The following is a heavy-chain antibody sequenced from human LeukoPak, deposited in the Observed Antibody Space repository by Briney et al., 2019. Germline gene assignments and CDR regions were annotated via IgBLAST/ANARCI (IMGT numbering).Heavy chain of an antibody. V-gene: IGHV1-18*01. Sequence: ASVKVSCKASGYTFTSYGISWVRQAPGQGLEWMGWVSAYNGNTNYAQKLQGRVTMTTDTSTSTAYMELRSLRSDDTAVYYCARDIGYPGPIEPYDSSGPPLAGDAFDIWGQGTMVTVSS. CDR2: VSAYNGNT. J-gene: IGHJ3*02. CDR3: ARDIGYPGPIEPYDSSGPPLAGDAFDI. D-gene: IGHD3-22*01. CDR1: GYTFTSYG.